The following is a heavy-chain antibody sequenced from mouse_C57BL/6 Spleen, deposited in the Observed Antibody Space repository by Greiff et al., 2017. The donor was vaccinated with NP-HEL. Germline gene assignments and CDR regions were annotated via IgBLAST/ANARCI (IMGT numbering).Heavy chain of an antibody. CDR2: INPNNGGT. CDR1: GYTFTDYY. CDR3: ARIGSHY. D-gene: IGHD2-2*01. J-gene: IGHJ2*01. V-gene: IGHV1-26*01. Sequence: EVQLQQSGPELVKPGASVKISCKASGYTFTDYYMNWVKQSHGKSLEWIGDINPNNGGTSYNQKFKGKAILTVDKSSSTAYMELRSLTSEDSAVYYCARIGSHYWGQGTTLTVSS.